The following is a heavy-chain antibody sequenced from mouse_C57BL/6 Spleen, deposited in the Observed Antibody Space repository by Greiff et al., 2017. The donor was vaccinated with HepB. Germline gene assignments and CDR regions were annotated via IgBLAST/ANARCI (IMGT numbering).Heavy chain of an antibody. D-gene: IGHD1-1*01. Sequence: QVQLQQPGAELVMPGASVKLSCKASGYTFTSYWMHWVKQRPGQGLEWIGEIDPSDSYTNYNQKFKGKSTLTVDKSSSTAYMQLSSLTSEDSAVYYCARGDGSSQYYFDYWGQGTTLTVSS. CDR3: ARGDGSSQYYFDY. CDR1: GYTFTSYW. CDR2: IDPSDSYT. J-gene: IGHJ2*01. V-gene: IGHV1-69*01.